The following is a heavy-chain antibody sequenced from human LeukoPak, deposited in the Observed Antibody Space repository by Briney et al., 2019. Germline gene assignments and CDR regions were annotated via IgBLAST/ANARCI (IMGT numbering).Heavy chain of an antibody. CDR1: GFTFSSYW. D-gene: IGHD6-19*01. CDR3: AREESRYSSGWSYYYYGMDV. V-gene: IGHV3-7*01. J-gene: IGHJ6*02. CDR2: IKQDGSEK. Sequence: PGGSLRLSCAASGFTFSSYWMSWVRQAPGKGLEWVANIKQDGSEKYYVDSVKGRFTISRDNAKNSLYLQMNSLRAEDTAVYYCAREESRYSSGWSYYYYGMDVWGQGTTVTVSS.